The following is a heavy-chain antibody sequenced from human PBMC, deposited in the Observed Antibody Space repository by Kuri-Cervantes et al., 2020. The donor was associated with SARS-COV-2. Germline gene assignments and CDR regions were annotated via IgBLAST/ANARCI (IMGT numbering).Heavy chain of an antibody. CDR3: ARGNYYDSSGYADFDY. CDR1: GGSFSGYY. V-gene: IGHV4-34*01. D-gene: IGHD3-22*01. Sequence: SETLSLTCAVDGGSFSGYYWSWVRQPPGKGLEWIGEINHIGSTNYHPSLKSRVTISVDTSKNQFSLKLSSVTAADTAVYYCARGNYYDSSGYADFDYWGQGTLVTVSS. CDR2: INHIGST. J-gene: IGHJ4*02.